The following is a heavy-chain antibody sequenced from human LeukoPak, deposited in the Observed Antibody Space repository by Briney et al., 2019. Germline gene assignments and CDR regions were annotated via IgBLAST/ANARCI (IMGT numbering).Heavy chain of an antibody. CDR2: ISSSSSYL. V-gene: IGHV3-21*01. CDR3: ARDLGSHDYVWGSYRPTPFDY. D-gene: IGHD3-16*02. J-gene: IGHJ4*02. CDR1: GFTFSSYG. Sequence: GGSLRLSCAASGFTFSSYGMNWVRQAPGKGLEWVSSISSSSSYLYYADSVKGRFTISRDNAKNSLYLQMNSLRAEDSAVYYCARDLGSHDYVWGSYRPTPFDYWGQGTLVTVSS.